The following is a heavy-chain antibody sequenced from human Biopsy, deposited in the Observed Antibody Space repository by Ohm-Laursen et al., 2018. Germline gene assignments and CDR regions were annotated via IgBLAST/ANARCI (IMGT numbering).Heavy chain of an antibody. J-gene: IGHJ4*02. CDR3: AKDLRNNNWGVEN. CDR1: GFPFTGFS. Sequence: SLRLSCAASGFPFTGFSMDWVRQAPGKGLEWISYISETSSHIYDADSVRGRFTVARDNSKNTLYLQMNNLRAEDTAVFYCAKDLRNNNWGVENWGQGTLVTVSS. D-gene: IGHD7-27*01. CDR2: ISETSSHI. V-gene: IGHV3-21*01.